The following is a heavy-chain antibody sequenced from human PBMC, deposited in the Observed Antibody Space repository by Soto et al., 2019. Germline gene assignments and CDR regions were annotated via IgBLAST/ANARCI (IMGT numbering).Heavy chain of an antibody. D-gene: IGHD3-9*01. CDR3: ARALYYDILTPYYYGMDV. CDR1: GFTFSSYD. Sequence: PGGSLRLSCAASGFTFSSYDMHWVRQATGKGLEWVSAIGTAGDTYYPGSVKGRFTISRENAKNSLYLQMNSLRAGDTAVYYCARALYYDILTPYYYGMDVWGQGTTVTVSS. CDR2: IGTAGDT. J-gene: IGHJ6*02. V-gene: IGHV3-13*01.